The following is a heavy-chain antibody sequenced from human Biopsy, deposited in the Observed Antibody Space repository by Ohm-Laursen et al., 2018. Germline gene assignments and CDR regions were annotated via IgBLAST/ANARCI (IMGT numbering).Heavy chain of an antibody. D-gene: IGHD1-14*01. CDR3: VKQWGGYNFDS. V-gene: IGHV3-21*04. Sequence: SLRLSCTASGFDFSDYSMSWVRQAPGKGLEWVSSVTTTSSYIYYADSVKGRFTISRDNSKQMVHLEINSLTADDTAVYYCVKQWGGYNFDSWGQGTLVTVSS. CDR2: VTTTSSYI. CDR1: GFDFSDYS. J-gene: IGHJ5*01.